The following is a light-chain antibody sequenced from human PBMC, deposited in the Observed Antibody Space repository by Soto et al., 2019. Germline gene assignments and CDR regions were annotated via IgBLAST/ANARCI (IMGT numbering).Light chain of an antibody. J-gene: IGKJ5*01. CDR2: DAS. CDR1: QSVSNN. Sequence: ILMTQSPSTLSVSTGERSALSCRASQSVSNNLAWYQQKPGQAPRLLIYDASKRATGIPAKFSGSGSGTEFTINISSMKSEDFEVYYCKQYSKWSKIKFGQGTRMEIK. V-gene: IGKV3D-15*01. CDR3: KQYSKWSKIK.